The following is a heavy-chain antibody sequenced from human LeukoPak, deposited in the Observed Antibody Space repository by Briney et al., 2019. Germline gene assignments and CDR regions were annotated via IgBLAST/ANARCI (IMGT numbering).Heavy chain of an antibody. J-gene: IGHJ4*02. D-gene: IGHD5-18*01. CDR2: ISGYSGSI. CDR1: GYTFDDYA. V-gene: IGHV3-9*01. Sequence: SSSLRLSCAASGYTFDDYAMHWVRQAPGKGLEWMSWISGYSGSIGYADYLQGRFTISRDNAKNSLYLQMNSLRAEDTAWYYCAKGKEGKRGYSYGFDYWGQGIMVT. CDR3: AKGKEGKRGYSYGFDY.